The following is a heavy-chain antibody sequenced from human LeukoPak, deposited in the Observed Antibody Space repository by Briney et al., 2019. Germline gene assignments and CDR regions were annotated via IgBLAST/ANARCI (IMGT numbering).Heavy chain of an antibody. CDR3: AKPGIAARRGGYFDY. V-gene: IGHV3-66*04. CDR2: IYSGGST. D-gene: IGHD6-6*01. CDR1: GFTVSSNY. Sequence: GGSLRLSCAASGFTVSSNYMSWVRQAPGKGLEWVSVIYSGGSTYYADSVKGRFTISRDNSKNTLYLQMNSLRAEDTAVYHCAKPGIAARRGGYFDYWGQGTLVTVSS. J-gene: IGHJ4*02.